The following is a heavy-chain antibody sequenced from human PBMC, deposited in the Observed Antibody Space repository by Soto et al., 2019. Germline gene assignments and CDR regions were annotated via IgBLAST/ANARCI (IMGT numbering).Heavy chain of an antibody. CDR3: ARDAPTGRAG. CDR2: IIPILGIA. Sequence: QVQLVQSGAEVKKPGSSVKVSCKASGGTFSSYTISWVRQAPGQGLEWMGRIIPILGIANYAQKFQGRVTIPANNSTTTAYMELSSLRSEDTAVYYCARDAPTGRAGWGQGTLVTVSS. V-gene: IGHV1-69*08. D-gene: IGHD4-4*01. CDR1: GGTFSSYT. J-gene: IGHJ4*02.